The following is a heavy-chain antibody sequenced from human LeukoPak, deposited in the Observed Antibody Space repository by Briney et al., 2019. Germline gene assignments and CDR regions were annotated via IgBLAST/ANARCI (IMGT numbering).Heavy chain of an antibody. D-gene: IGHD6-13*01. Sequence: GGSLRLSCAASGFTFSSYAMSWVRQAPGKGLEWVSAISGSGGSTYYADSVKGRFTISRDNSKNTLYLQMNSLRAEDTAVYYCAKNLISDSKRLRIAAAGTHYFDYWGQGTLVTVSS. J-gene: IGHJ4*02. V-gene: IGHV3-23*01. CDR3: AKNLISDSKRLRIAAAGTHYFDY. CDR2: ISGSGGST. CDR1: GFTFSSYA.